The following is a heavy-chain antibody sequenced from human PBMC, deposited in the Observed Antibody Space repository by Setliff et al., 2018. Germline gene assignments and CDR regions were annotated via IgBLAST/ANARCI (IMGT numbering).Heavy chain of an antibody. CDR3: ARDYYDSRGSYAFDI. Sequence: PSETLSLTCAVYGGSFSGNYWSWIRQPPGKGLEWIGEINHSGSTNHNPSLKSRVTISVDTSKNQFSLNLSSVTAADTAIYYCARDYYDSRGSYAFDIWGQGTVVTVSS. D-gene: IGHD3-22*01. CDR1: GGSFSGNY. CDR2: INHSGST. J-gene: IGHJ3*02. V-gene: IGHV4-34*01.